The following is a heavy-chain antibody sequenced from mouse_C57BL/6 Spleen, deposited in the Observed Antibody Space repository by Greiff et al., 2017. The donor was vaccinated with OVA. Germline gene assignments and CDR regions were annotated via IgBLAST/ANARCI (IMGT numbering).Heavy chain of an antibody. D-gene: IGHD2-2*01. CDR1: GYSFTGYY. CDR2: INPSTGGT. CDR3: ASPYGYDERNFDY. Sequence: VQLQQSGPELVKPGASVKISCKASGYSFTGYYMNWVKQSPEKSLEWIGEINPSTGGTTYNQKFKAKATLTVDKSSSTAYMQLKSLTSEDSAVYYCASPYGYDERNFDYWGQGTTLTVSS. J-gene: IGHJ2*01. V-gene: IGHV1-42*01.